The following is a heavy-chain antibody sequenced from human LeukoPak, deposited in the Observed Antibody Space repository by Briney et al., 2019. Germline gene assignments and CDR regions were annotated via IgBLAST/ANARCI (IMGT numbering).Heavy chain of an antibody. CDR2: IDTTSSTI. J-gene: IGHJ4*02. CDR3: ARDPSISWGCFDY. Sequence: GGSLRLSCAASGFTFRTYSMNWVRQAPGKGLEWVSYIDTTSSTIYYADSVKGRFTISRDNAKDSVYLQMNSLRDEDTALYYCARDPSISWGCFDYWGQGALVTVSS. D-gene: IGHD2-8*02. V-gene: IGHV3-48*02. CDR1: GFTFRTYS.